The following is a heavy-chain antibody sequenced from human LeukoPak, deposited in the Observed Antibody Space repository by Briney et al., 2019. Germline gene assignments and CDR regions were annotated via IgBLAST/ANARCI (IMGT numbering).Heavy chain of an antibody. V-gene: IGHV3-48*04. D-gene: IGHD6-19*01. Sequence: GGSLRLSCAASGLSFSSYSMNWVRQAPGKGLEWVSYISSSSSTISYTDSVKGRFTISRDNAKNSLYLQMNSLKAEDTAVYYCATDRPRAGTVDYWGRGTLVTVSS. CDR2: ISSSSSTI. J-gene: IGHJ4*02. CDR3: ATDRPRAGTVDY. CDR1: GLSFSSYS.